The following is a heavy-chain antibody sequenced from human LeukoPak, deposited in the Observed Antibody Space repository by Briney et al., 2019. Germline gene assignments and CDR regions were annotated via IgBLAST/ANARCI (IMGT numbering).Heavy chain of an antibody. CDR3: ARDGLESYYYYGMDV. CDR1: GFSFSIHG. Sequence: GGSLRLSCAASGFSFSIHGMGWVRRAPGKGLEWVSYISSSGSTIYYADSVKGRFTISRDNAKNSLYLQMNSLRAEDTAVYYCARDGLESYYYYGMDVWGQGTTVTVSS. D-gene: IGHD1-1*01. V-gene: IGHV3-48*04. CDR2: ISSSGSTI. J-gene: IGHJ6*02.